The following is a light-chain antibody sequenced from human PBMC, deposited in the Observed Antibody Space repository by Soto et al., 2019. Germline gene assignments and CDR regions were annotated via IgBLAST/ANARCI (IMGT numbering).Light chain of an antibody. J-gene: IGKJ5*01. CDR1: QSVSSN. Sequence: MTQSPSSLSVSPGERATLSCRASQSVSSNLAWYQQKPGQAPRVLIYGASTRAPGIPARFSGSGSETEFTLTISSLQSEDFAVYYCQQYNNWLPITFGQGTRLEI. CDR3: QQYNNWLPIT. CDR2: GAS. V-gene: IGKV3-15*01.